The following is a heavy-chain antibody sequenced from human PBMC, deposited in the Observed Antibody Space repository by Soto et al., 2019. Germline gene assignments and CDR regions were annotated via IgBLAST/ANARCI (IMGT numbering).Heavy chain of an antibody. CDR3: AKDRSQGAVAGTSDFDY. Sequence: GGSLRLSCAASGFSFSSYAMSWVRQAPGKGLEWVSSISDGGGSTNYADSVRGRFTIARDRSKNALYLQLNSLRAEDTAVYYCAKDRSQGAVAGTSDFDYWGQGTLVTVSS. CDR2: ISDGGGST. V-gene: IGHV3-23*01. CDR1: GFSFSSYA. D-gene: IGHD6-19*01. J-gene: IGHJ4*02.